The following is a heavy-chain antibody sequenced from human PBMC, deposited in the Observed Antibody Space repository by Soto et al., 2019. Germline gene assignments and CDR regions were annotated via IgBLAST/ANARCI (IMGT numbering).Heavy chain of an antibody. Sequence: PSETLSLTCTVSPGSISSYYWSWIRQPAGKGLEWIGRIYTSGSTNYNPSLKSRVTMSVDTSKNQFSLKLSSVPAAVTAVYYPSRSYRCPYVWGSSFEYWGQGTLVTFSS. CDR2: IYTSGST. CDR3: SRSYRCPYVWGSSFEY. CDR1: PGSISSYY. V-gene: IGHV4-4*07. J-gene: IGHJ4*02. D-gene: IGHD3-16*01.